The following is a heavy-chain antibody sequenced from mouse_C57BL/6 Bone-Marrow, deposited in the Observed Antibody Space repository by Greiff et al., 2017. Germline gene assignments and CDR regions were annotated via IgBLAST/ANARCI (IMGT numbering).Heavy chain of an antibody. CDR1: GYTFTSYS. Sequence: QVQLQQSGAELARPGASVKMSCKASGYTFTSYSMHWVKQRPGPGLEWIGYINPSSGYTKYNQKFKDKATLTADTSSSTAYMQLSSLTSEDSAVYYCARLGDGYYGYAMDYWGQGTSVTVSS. V-gene: IGHV1-4*01. CDR2: INPSSGYT. CDR3: ARLGDGYYGYAMDY. D-gene: IGHD2-3*01. J-gene: IGHJ4*01.